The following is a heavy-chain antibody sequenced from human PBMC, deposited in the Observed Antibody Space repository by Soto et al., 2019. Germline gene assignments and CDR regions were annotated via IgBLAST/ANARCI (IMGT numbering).Heavy chain of an antibody. D-gene: IGHD2-2*02. J-gene: IGHJ4*02. Sequence: QVQLVQSGAEVKTPGSSLKVSCKVSGSRFSNYVISWVRQAPGHGLEWLGRIIPIFNSTKYAQNLQGRVTNTAAKSTSTAALELSSLRPDDTAVYYCAREGRGKKAGYNGLVSLGYWGQVTLVTVSS. CDR2: IIPIFNST. V-gene: IGHV1-69*06. CDR1: GSRFSNYV. CDR3: AREGRGKKAGYNGLVSLGY.